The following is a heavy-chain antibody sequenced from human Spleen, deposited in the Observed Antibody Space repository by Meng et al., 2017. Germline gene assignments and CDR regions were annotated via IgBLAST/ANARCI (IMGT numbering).Heavy chain of an antibody. Sequence: GGSLRLSCAASGFSFDYYAMHWVRQAPGKGLEWVSSITWNSGSVGYADSVKGRFTISRDNAKNSLYLQMNSLRAEDTAVYYCATSDSAWLLYFHHWGQGTLVTVSS. CDR1: GFSFDYYA. CDR2: ITWNSGSV. V-gene: IGHV3-9*01. D-gene: IGHD6-19*01. J-gene: IGHJ1*01. CDR3: ATSDSAWLLYFHH.